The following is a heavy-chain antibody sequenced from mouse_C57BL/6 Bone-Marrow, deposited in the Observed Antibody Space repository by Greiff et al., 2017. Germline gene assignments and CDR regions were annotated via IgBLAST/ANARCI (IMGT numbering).Heavy chain of an antibody. CDR2: ISNGGGST. V-gene: IGHV5-12*01. Sequence: EVMLVESGGGLVQPGGSLKLSCAASGFTFSDYYMYWVRQTPEKRLEWVAYISNGGGSTYYPDTVKGRFTISRDNAKNTLYLQMSRLKSEATAMYYCAREGRGYYCDYWGQGTTLTVSS. J-gene: IGHJ2*01. CDR3: AREGRGYYCDY. CDR1: GFTFSDYY.